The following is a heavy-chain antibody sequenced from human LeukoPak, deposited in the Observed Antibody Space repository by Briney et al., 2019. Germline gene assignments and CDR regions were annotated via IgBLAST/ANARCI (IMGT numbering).Heavy chain of an antibody. CDR1: GFTFSSYG. J-gene: IGHJ6*02. Sequence: GGSLRLSCAASGFTFSSYGMHWVRQAPGKGLEWVAVIWYDGSNKYYADSVKGRFTISRDNSKNTLYMQMNSLRAEDTAVYYCAREPSRGYSYGPYCYYGMDVWGQGTTVTVSS. CDR2: IWYDGSNK. CDR3: AREPSRGYSYGPYCYYGMDV. V-gene: IGHV3-33*01. D-gene: IGHD5-18*01.